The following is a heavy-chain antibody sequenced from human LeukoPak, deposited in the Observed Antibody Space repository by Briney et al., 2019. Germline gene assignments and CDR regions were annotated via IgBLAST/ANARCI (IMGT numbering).Heavy chain of an antibody. J-gene: IGHJ5*02. Sequence: PSETLSLTCTVSGGSIRSSHWSWIRQPAGKGLEWIAIIYNSGGTNYNPSLKSRVTISRDTSKNQFSLTLTSVTAADTAVYYCASDLTVPRYNWFDPWGQGTLVTVSS. D-gene: IGHD7-27*01. CDR2: IYNSGGT. V-gene: IGHV4-4*07. CDR1: GGSIRSSH. CDR3: ASDLTVPRYNWFDP.